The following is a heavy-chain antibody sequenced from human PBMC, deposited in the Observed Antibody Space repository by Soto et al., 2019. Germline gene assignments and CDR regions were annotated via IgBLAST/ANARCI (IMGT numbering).Heavy chain of an antibody. CDR3: TRHSVAAAGLPNGAPNYYYYMDV. D-gene: IGHD6-13*01. Sequence: GGSLRLSCAASGFTVSGSAMHWVRQASGKGLEWVGRIRSKANSYATASAASVKGRFTISRDDSKNTADLQMNSLKTEDTAVYYCTRHSVAAAGLPNGAPNYYYYMDVWGKGTTVTVSS. V-gene: IGHV3-73*01. CDR2: IRSKANSYAT. CDR1: GFTVSGSA. J-gene: IGHJ6*03.